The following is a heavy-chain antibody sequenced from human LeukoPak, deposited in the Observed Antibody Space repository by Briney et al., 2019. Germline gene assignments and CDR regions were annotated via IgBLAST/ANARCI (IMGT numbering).Heavy chain of an antibody. CDR2: ISGGHGST. CDR1: GFTFGSYA. CDR3: AKGTAVGD. D-gene: IGHD6-13*01. V-gene: IGHV3-23*01. J-gene: IGHJ4*02. Sequence: GGSLRLSCAASGFTFGSYAMSWVRQAPAKGLEWVSGISGGHGSTSYADSVKGRFTISRDISKNTLYLQMNSLRAEDTAVYYCAKGTAVGDWGQGTLVTVSS.